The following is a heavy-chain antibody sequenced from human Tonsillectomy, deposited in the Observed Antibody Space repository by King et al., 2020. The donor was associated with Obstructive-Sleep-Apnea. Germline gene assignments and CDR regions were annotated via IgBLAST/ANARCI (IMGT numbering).Heavy chain of an antibody. V-gene: IGHV3-7*03. Sequence: VQLVESGGGLVQPGGSLRLSCAASGFTFGSYWMTWVRQAPGKGLEWVANIKQDGSEKYYVVSVRGRFTISRDNAKNSLSLQMNNLRAEDTAVYYCAGDGGCLFDYWGQGSLVTVSS. CDR2: IKQDGSEK. J-gene: IGHJ4*02. CDR3: AGDGGCLFDY. D-gene: IGHD3-16*01. CDR1: GFTFGSYW.